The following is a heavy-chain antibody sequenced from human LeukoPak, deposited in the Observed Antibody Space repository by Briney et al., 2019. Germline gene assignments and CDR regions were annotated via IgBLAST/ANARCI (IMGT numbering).Heavy chain of an antibody. CDR2: ISSSSSYI. CDR3: ARGVDDRSGYYFFDY. D-gene: IGHD3-22*01. J-gene: IGHJ4*02. V-gene: IGHV3-21*01. CDR1: GFTFSSYS. Sequence: GGSLRLACAASGFTFSSYSMNWVRQAPGKGLEWVSSISSSSSYIYYADSVKGRFTISRDNAKNSLYLQMNSLRAEDTAVYYCARGVDDRSGYYFFDYWGQGTLVTVSS.